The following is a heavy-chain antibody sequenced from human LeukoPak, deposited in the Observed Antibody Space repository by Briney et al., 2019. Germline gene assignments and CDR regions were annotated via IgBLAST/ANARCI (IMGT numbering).Heavy chain of an antibody. CDR2: IYYSGST. D-gene: IGHD6-19*01. J-gene: IGHJ4*02. CDR1: GGSISSSSYY. Sequence: PSEPLSLTCTVSGGSISSSSYYWGWIRQPPGKGLEWIGSIYYSGSTYYNPSLKSRVTISVDTSKNQFSLKLSSVTAADTAVYYCASLQYSSGWPFDYWGQGTLVTVSS. V-gene: IGHV4-39*01. CDR3: ASLQYSSGWPFDY.